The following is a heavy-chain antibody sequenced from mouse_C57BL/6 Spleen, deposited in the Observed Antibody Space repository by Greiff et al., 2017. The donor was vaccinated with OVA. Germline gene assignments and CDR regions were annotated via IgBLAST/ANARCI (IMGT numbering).Heavy chain of an antibody. Sequence: EVQLQQSGPELVKPGASVKISCKASGYTFTDYYMNWVKQSHGKSLEWIGDINPNNGGTSYNQKFKGKATLTVDKSSSTAYMELRSLTSEDSAVYYCARMAELFYYAMDYWGQGTSVTVSS. CDR2: INPNNGGT. CDR1: GYTFTDYY. V-gene: IGHV1-26*01. J-gene: IGHJ4*01. D-gene: IGHD1-1*02. CDR3: ARMAELFYYAMDY.